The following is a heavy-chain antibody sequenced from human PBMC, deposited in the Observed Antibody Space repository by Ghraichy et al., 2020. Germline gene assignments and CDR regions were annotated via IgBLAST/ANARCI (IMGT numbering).Heavy chain of an antibody. Sequence: LSLTCAASGFTFSNAWMSWVRQAPGKGLEWVGRIQSRTDGGTPEYAAPVKGRFTISRDDSKNTLYLQMNSLGTEDTAVYYCTKLNSGRFDIWGQGKMVTVSS. CDR3: TKLNSGRFDI. D-gene: IGHD3-10*01. J-gene: IGHJ3*02. CDR2: IQSRTDGGTP. V-gene: IGHV3-15*01. CDR1: GFTFSNAW.